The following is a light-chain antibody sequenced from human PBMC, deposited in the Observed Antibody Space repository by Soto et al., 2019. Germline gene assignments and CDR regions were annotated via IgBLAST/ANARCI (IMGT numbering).Light chain of an antibody. Sequence: EVVRTRSPATLSVSPGVPATFSCRASQSVSSSLAWYRQKPGQPPRLLIYAASSRATGIPARFSGSGSGTEFTLTISSLQSEDFGVYYCQHYNNWPPWTFGQGTRVEIK. V-gene: IGKV3-15*01. CDR1: QSVSSS. CDR2: AAS. CDR3: QHYNNWPPWT. J-gene: IGKJ1*01.